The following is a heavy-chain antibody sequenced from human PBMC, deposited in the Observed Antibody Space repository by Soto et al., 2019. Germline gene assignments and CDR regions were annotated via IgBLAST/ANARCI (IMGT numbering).Heavy chain of an antibody. V-gene: IGHV4-59*01. D-gene: IGHD3-22*01. CDR3: ARGDSSGYYGYYYYGMDV. CDR2: IYYSGST. CDR1: GGSISSYY. J-gene: IGHJ6*02. Sequence: PSETLSLTCTVSGGSISSYYWSWIRQPPGKGLEWIGYIYYSGSTNYNPSLKSRVTISVDTSKNQFSLKLSSVTAADTAVYYCARGDSSGYYGYYYYGMDVWGQGTLVTVSS.